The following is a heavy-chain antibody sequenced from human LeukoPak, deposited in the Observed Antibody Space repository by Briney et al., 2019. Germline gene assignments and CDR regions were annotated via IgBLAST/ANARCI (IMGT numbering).Heavy chain of an antibody. Sequence: SETLSLTCVVYGGSFSAYYWSWIRQPPGKGLEWVAEINHSGSTNYSPSLKSRVTISLDTSKNQFSLKLSSVTAADTAVYYCARQKLMRYSWFDPWGQGTLVTVSS. J-gene: IGHJ5*02. D-gene: IGHD2-8*01. V-gene: IGHV4-34*01. CDR3: ARQKLMRYSWFDP. CDR1: GGSFSAYY. CDR2: INHSGST.